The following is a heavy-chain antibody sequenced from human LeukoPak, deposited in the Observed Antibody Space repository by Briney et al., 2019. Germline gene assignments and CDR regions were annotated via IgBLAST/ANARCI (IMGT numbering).Heavy chain of an antibody. CDR1: DVSISSHY. Sequence: PSETLSLTCSVSDVSISSHYWSWLRQPPGKGLEWIAYMRDTVNTKDNPSFKSRLTLSADTSKNQFSLRLSSVTAADSAVYYCAAIKRGNIYGYFDFWGQGILVTVSS. D-gene: IGHD5-18*01. J-gene: IGHJ4*02. V-gene: IGHV4-59*11. CDR3: AAIKRGNIYGYFDF. CDR2: MRDTVNT.